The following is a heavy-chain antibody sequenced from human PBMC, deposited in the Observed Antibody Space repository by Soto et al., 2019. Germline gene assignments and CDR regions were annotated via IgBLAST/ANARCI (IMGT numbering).Heavy chain of an antibody. CDR2: MYPGDSDT. CDR1: GYDFNTNW. CDR3: ARLPRDCNKTSCYYAGH. D-gene: IGHD3-3*01. V-gene: IGHV5-51*01. J-gene: IGHJ4*02. Sequence: GEPLKIYCRGSGYDFNTNWFGWVRQLPGRGLEWVGIMYPGDSDTRYNPSLQGHVTLSVDVTVSTAFLQWRSLETSDTVMYFCARLPRDCNKTSCYYAGHWGQGAQVT.